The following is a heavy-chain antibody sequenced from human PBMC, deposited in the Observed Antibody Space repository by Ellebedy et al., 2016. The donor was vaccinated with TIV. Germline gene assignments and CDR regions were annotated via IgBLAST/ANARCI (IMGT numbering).Heavy chain of an antibody. CDR1: GGTFTRSA. D-gene: IGHD1-26*01. Sequence: AASVKVSCKASGGTFTRSAISWVRQAPGQGLDWMGSIIPILGMTNYAQKIQGRVTVTADNSMSTAYMELSSLRSEDSAVYYCAINSVGGDSMDVWGKGTTVTVSS. CDR3: AINSVGGDSMDV. J-gene: IGHJ6*04. V-gene: IGHV1-69*04. CDR2: IIPILGMT.